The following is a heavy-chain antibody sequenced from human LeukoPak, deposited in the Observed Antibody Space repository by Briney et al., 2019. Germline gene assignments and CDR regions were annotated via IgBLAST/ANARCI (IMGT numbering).Heavy chain of an antibody. V-gene: IGHV1-18*04. CDR3: AREPYDILTGYLGSRFDP. D-gene: IGHD3-9*01. J-gene: IGHJ5*02. CDR1: GYTFTSYG. Sequence: ASVKVSCKASGYTFTSYGISWVRQAPGQGLEWMGWISAYNGNTNYAQKLQGRVTMTTDTSTSTAYMELRSLRSDDTAVYYCAREPYDILTGYLGSRFDPWGQGTQVTVSS. CDR2: ISAYNGNT.